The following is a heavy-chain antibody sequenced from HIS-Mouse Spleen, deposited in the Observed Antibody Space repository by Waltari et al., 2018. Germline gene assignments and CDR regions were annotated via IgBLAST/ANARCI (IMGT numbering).Heavy chain of an antibody. J-gene: IGHJ4*02. Sequence: QVQLQQWGAGLLKPSETLSLTCAVYGGSFSGSYWPWVRQPPGEGLEWIGEINHSGSTNYNPSLKSRVTISVDTSKNQFSLKLSSVTAADTAVYYCARERGPNWRSGYFDYWGQGPLVTVSS. CDR2: INHSGST. CDR1: GGSFSGSY. CDR3: ARERGPNWRSGYFDY. V-gene: IGHV4-34*01. D-gene: IGHD1-20*01.